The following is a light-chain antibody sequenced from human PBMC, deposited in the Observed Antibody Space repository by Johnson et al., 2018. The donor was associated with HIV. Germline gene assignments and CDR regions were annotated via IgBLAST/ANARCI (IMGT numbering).Light chain of an antibody. CDR1: SSNIGNNY. CDR3: ATVDSGPNFDGI. Sequence: QAVLTQPPSVSAAPGQKVTISCSGSSSNIGNNYVSWYQQLPGPAPKLLIYEDNKRHSGIPDRFSGSRSGTSATLGISGLQTGDEADYYCATVDSGPNFDGIFVTGTKVTVL. J-gene: IGLJ1*01. V-gene: IGLV1-51*02. CDR2: EDN.